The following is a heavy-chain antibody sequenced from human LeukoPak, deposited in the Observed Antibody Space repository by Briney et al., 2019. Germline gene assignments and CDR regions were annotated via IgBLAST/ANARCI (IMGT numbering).Heavy chain of an antibody. CDR2: IRSKANSYAT. CDR3: TRRVAYYYGMDV. J-gene: IGHJ6*02. Sequence: SGGSLKLSCAASGFTSSGSAMHWVRQASGKGLEWVGRIRSKANSYATAYAALVKGRFTISRDDSKNTAYLQMNSLKTEDTAVYYCTRRVAYYYGMDVWGQGTTVTVSS. V-gene: IGHV3-73*01. CDR1: GFTSSGSA. D-gene: IGHD2-15*01.